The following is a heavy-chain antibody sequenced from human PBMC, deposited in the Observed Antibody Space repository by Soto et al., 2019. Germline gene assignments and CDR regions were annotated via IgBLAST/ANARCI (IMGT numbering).Heavy chain of an antibody. J-gene: IGHJ3*02. CDR1: GFTFSSYG. Sequence: GGSLRLSCAASGFTFSSYGMHWVRQAPGKGLEWVAVISYDGSNKYYADSVKGRFTISRDNSKNTLYLQMNSLRAEDTAVYYCASLGSSSSSRWHAFDIWGQGTMVTVSS. V-gene: IGHV3-30*03. D-gene: IGHD6-6*01. CDR3: ASLGSSSSSRWHAFDI. CDR2: ISYDGSNK.